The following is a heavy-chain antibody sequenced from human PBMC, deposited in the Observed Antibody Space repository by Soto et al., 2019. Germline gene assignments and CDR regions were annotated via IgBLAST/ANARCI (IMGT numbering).Heavy chain of an antibody. J-gene: IGHJ6*02. CDR2: VYDSGST. CDR1: GDSINNYY. Sequence: SETLSLTCTVSGDSINNYYWTWIRQPPGKGLEWIGYVYDSGSTSYNPSLKSRLTIPVDTSKNQFSLKLKSVTAADTAVYYCARGTKYYYQGMDVWGQGTTVTVS. V-gene: IGHV4-59*01. CDR3: ARGTKYYYQGMDV.